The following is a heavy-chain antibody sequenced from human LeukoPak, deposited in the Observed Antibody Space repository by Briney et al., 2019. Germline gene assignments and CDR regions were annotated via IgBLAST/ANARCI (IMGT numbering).Heavy chain of an antibody. CDR1: GFTFSSYG. CDR3: ARDYDFWGNNWFDP. V-gene: IGHV3-33*01. CDR2: IWYDGSNK. D-gene: IGHD3/OR15-3a*01. Sequence: QSGGSLRLSCAVSGFTFSSYGVHWVRQAPGKGLEWVAVIWYDGSNKYYADSVKGRFTISRDNSKNTLYLQMNSLRAEDTAVYYCARDYDFWGNNWFDPWGQGTLVTVSS. J-gene: IGHJ5*02.